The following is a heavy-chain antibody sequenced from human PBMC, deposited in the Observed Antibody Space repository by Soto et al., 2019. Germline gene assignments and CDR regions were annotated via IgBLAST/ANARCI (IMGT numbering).Heavy chain of an antibody. Sequence: SETLSLTCTVSGGSISSSSYYWGWIRQPPGKGLEWIGSIYYSGSTYYNPSLKSRVTISVDTSKNEFSLKLSSVTAADTAVYYCARHVSSSWYYYYYGMDVWGQGTTVTVSS. CDR3: ARHVSSSWYYYYYGMDV. D-gene: IGHD6-13*01. CDR1: GGSISSSSYY. CDR2: IYYSGST. V-gene: IGHV4-39*01. J-gene: IGHJ6*02.